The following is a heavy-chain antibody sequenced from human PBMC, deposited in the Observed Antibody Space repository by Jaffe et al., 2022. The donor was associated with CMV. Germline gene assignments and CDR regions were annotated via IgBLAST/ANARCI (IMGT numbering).Heavy chain of an antibody. V-gene: IGHV1-69*09. CDR3: VRDPGFTVPGAPRDYYYYYMDV. CDR1: GGTITTYA. CDR2: IIPIVNQP. J-gene: IGHJ6*03. Sequence: QVQLVQSGAEVKKPGSSVTVSCKASGGTITTYAITWVRQAPGQGLEWMGRIIPIVNQPYYAQKFQGRVTLSADKFTNTAYMQLTSLTSEDTAVYYCVRDPGFTVPGAPRDYYYYYMDVWGEGTTVTVSS. D-gene: IGHD1-26*01.